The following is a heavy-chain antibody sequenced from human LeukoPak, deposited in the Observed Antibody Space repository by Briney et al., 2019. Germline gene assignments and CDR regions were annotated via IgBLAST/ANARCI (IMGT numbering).Heavy chain of an antibody. V-gene: IGHV4-59*01. CDR1: GGSIRTYY. D-gene: IGHD2-15*01. CDR3: ARGPTPYYFDY. CDR2: IHNSGTT. J-gene: IGHJ4*02. Sequence: SETLSLTCTVSGGSIRTYYWSWVRQPPGKGLEWSAYIHNSGTTNYNPSLKSRVTISLDTSKNHFSLRLSSVTAADTAVYYCARGPTPYYFDYWGQGTLVTVSS.